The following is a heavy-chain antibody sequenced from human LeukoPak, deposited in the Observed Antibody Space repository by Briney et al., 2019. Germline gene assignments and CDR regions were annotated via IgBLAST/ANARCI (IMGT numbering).Heavy chain of an antibody. D-gene: IGHD3-22*01. Sequence: GGSLRLSCAASGFTFSDYGVNWVRQAPGKGLEWVSSISGSGRSIFYADSVRGRFTISRDNAKNSLYLQMNSLRAEDTAVYYCARGGIVVVTDAFDIWGQGTMVTVSS. CDR1: GFTFSDYG. J-gene: IGHJ3*02. CDR3: ARGGIVVVTDAFDI. CDR2: ISGSGRSI. V-gene: IGHV3-21*01.